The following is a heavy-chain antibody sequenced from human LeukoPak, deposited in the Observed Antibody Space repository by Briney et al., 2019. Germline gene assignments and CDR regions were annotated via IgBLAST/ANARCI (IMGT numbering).Heavy chain of an antibody. V-gene: IGHV3-43*01. D-gene: IGHD6-13*01. CDR2: VSWDGGST. Sequence: PGGSLRLSCAASGFTFDDYTMHWDRQAPGKGLEWVSLVSWDGGSTYYADYVKGRFTISRDNSKNSLYLQMNSLRTEDTAFYYCAKVSIAAAGTVYYYGMDVWGQGTTVTVSS. J-gene: IGHJ6*02. CDR1: GFTFDDYT. CDR3: AKVSIAAAGTVYYYGMDV.